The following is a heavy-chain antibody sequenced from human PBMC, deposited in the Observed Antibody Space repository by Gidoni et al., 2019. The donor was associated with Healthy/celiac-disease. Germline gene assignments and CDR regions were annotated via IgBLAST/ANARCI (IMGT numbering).Heavy chain of an antibody. Sequence: QVQLQESRPGLVKPSETLSLTCTVSGGSISSYYWSWIRQPAGKGLEWIGRIYTSGSTNYNPSLKSRVTMSVDTSKNQFSLKLSSVTAADTAVYYCARGSRSSGWFHWFDPWGQGTLVTVSA. J-gene: IGHJ5*02. D-gene: IGHD6-19*01. CDR2: IYTSGST. CDR3: ARGSRSSGWFHWFDP. CDR1: GGSISSYY. V-gene: IGHV4-4*07.